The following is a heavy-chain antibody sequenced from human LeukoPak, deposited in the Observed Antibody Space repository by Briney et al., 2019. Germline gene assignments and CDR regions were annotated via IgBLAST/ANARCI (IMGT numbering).Heavy chain of an antibody. D-gene: IGHD6-19*01. CDR2: IHYDSTTE. Sequence: GGSLRLSCAASGFAFSSYGMHWVRQAPGKGLEWVAYIHYDSTTEDYADSVKGRFTISRDNSKNTLYLQMNSLRAEDTAVYYCAKGRGIAVAVIDYWGQGTLVTVSS. CDR3: AKGRGIAVAVIDY. V-gene: IGHV3-30*02. J-gene: IGHJ4*02. CDR1: GFAFSSYG.